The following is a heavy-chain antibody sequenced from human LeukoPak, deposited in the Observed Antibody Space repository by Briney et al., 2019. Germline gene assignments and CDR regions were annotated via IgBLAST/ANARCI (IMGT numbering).Heavy chain of an antibody. J-gene: IGHJ4*02. CDR1: GFTFSSYS. D-gene: IGHD3-22*01. CDR3: ARVASYYDSSGYYDY. CDR2: ISSSSSYI. Sequence: GGSLRLSCAASGFTFSSYSMTWVRQAPGKGLEWVSSISSSSSYIYYADSVKGRFTISRDNAKNSLYLQMNSLRAEDTAVYYCARVASYYDSSGYYDYWGQGTLVTVSS. V-gene: IGHV3-21*01.